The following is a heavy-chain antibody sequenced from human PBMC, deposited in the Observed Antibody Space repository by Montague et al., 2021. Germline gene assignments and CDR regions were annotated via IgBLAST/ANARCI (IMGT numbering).Heavy chain of an antibody. Sequence: SETLSLTCTVSGGSISSKGYFWGWIRQPPGKGLEWIGVLDYSGTTYYSPSLRSRVTISVDTSKSQFSLKVTAVTAADTAVYYCARHGLRPRAMAFVASDHYFYMDVWGTGTTVAVSS. CDR3: ARHGLRPRAMAFVASDHYFYMDV. CDR1: GGSISSKGYF. V-gene: IGHV4-39*01. J-gene: IGHJ6*03. CDR2: LDYSGTT. D-gene: IGHD3-16*01.